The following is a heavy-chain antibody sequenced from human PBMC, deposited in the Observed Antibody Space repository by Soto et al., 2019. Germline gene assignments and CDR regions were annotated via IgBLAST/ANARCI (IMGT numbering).Heavy chain of an antibody. V-gene: IGHV3-21*01. CDR2: ISSGSTYI. D-gene: IGHD3-10*01. J-gene: IGHJ4*02. Sequence: EVQLVESGGGLVKPGGSLRLSCAASGFTFNTYGMNWVHQAPGKGLEWVSSISSGSTYIYYADSVKGRFTISRDNAKNSLYLQMNSLRAEDTAVYYCARVLEGYYYGSGSFDYWGQGTLVTVSS. CDR3: ARVLEGYYYGSGSFDY. CDR1: GFTFNTYG.